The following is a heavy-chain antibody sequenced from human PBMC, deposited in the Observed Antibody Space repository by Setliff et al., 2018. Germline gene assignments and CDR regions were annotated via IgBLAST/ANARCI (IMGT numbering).Heavy chain of an antibody. CDR2: IYTSGST. Sequence: PSETLSLTCTVSGGSINNGSYYWSWIRQPAGKGLEWIGHIYTSGSTNYNPSLKSRVTISVDTSKNQFSLKLSSVTAADTAVYYCASAAAGYCSGRSCYAKLYFDYWG. J-gene: IGHJ4*01. V-gene: IGHV4-61*09. D-gene: IGHD2-15*01. CDR3: ASAAAGYCSGRSCYAKLYFDY. CDR1: GGSINNGSYY.